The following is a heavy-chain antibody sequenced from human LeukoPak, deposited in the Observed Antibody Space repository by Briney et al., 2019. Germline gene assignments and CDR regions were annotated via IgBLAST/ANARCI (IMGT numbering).Heavy chain of an antibody. J-gene: IGHJ4*02. Sequence: SETLSLTCAVYGGSFSGYYWSWIRQPPGKGLEWIGEINHSGSTNYNPSLKSRVTISVDTSKNQFSLKLSSVTAADTAVYYCALAATQASFDYWGQGTLVSVSS. CDR3: ALAATQASFDY. V-gene: IGHV4-34*01. CDR2: INHSGST. CDR1: GGSFSGYY. D-gene: IGHD2-15*01.